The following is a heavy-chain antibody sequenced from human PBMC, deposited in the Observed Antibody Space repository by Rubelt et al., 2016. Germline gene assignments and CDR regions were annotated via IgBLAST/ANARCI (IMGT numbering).Heavy chain of an antibody. CDR1: GYTFTSYA. CDR2: INTNTGTP. Sequence: QVPLVQSGSELKKPGASVKVSCRATGYTFTSYALNWVRQSPGQGLEWGGVINTNTGTPTYAQGFTGRFVCSLDTSVSTAYLQISSLKAGDAAVYHCARGMRWFGENYWGQGTLVTVSS. J-gene: IGHJ4*02. CDR3: ARGMRWFGENY. D-gene: IGHD3-10*01. V-gene: IGHV7-4-1*02.